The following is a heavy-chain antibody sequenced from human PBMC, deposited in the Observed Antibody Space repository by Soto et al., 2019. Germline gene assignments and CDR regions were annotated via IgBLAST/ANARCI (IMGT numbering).Heavy chain of an antibody. CDR3: ARGINRFFLYYMDV. V-gene: IGHV3-30*04. D-gene: IGHD3-16*01. Sequence: GGSLRLSCAASGFTFSSYAMHWVRQAPGKGLEWVAVISYDGSNKYYADSVKGRFTISRDNSKNTLYLQMNSLRAEDTAVYYCARGINRFFLYYMDVWGKGTTVTVSS. CDR2: ISYDGSNK. CDR1: GFTFSSYA. J-gene: IGHJ6*03.